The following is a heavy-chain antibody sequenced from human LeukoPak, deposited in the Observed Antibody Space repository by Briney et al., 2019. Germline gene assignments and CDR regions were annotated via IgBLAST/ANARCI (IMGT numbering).Heavy chain of an antibody. CDR2: IRYDGSNK. D-gene: IGHD3-9*01. V-gene: IGHV3-30*02. CDR1: GFTFSSYG. J-gene: IGHJ4*02. CDR3: AKDQDNHYDILTGYYSGGFDY. Sequence: QPGGSLRLSCAASGFTFSSYGMHWVRQAPGKGLEWVAFIRYDGSNKYYADSVKGRFTISRDNSKNTLYLQMNSLRAEDTAVYYCAKDQDNHYDILTGYYSGGFDYWGQGTLVTVSS.